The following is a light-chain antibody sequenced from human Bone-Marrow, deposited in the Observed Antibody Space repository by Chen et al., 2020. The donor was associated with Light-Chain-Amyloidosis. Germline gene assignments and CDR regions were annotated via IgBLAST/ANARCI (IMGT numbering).Light chain of an antibody. V-gene: IGLV3-21*02. CDR3: QVWDRSSDRPV. CDR2: DDR. Sequence: SYVLTQPSSVSVAQGQTATIACGGNNIGSTSVHWYQQTPGQAPLLVVYDDRDRPSGIPERLSGSNSGNTATLTISRVEAGDEADYYCQVWDRSSDRPVFGGGTKLTVL. CDR1: NIGSTS. J-gene: IGLJ3*02.